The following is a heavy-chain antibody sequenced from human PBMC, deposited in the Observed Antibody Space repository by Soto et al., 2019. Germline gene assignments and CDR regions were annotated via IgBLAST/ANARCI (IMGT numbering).Heavy chain of an antibody. CDR3: ASRSVINDYGDKGGYYFDY. CDR2: IYYSGST. D-gene: IGHD4-17*01. V-gene: IGHV4-59*08. Sequence: SETLSLTCTVSGGSISSYYWSWIRQPPGKGLEWIGYIYYSGSTNYNPSLKSRVTISVDTSKNQFSLKLSSVTAADTAVYYCASRSVINDYGDKGGYYFDYWGQGTLVTVSS. J-gene: IGHJ4*02. CDR1: GGSISSYY.